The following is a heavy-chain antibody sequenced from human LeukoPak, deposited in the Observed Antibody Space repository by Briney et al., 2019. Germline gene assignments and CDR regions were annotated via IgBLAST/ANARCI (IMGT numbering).Heavy chain of an antibody. CDR1: GGSFSGYY. D-gene: IGHD6-25*01. J-gene: IGHJ4*02. CDR2: INHSGST. Sequence: SETLSLTCAVYGGSFSGYYWSWIRQPPGKGLEWIGEINHSGSTNYNPSLKSRVTISVDTSKNQLSLKLSSVTAADTAVYYCAREYSSGYYFDYWGQGTLVTVSS. V-gene: IGHV4-34*01. CDR3: AREYSSGYYFDY.